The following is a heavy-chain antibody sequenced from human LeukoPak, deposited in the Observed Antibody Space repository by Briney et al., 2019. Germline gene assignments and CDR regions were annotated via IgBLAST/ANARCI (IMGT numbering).Heavy chain of an antibody. CDR1: GYTFTSYD. CDR2: MNPNSGNT. CDR3: ARGRAGLAAAGSSDY. V-gene: IGHV1-8*01. Sequence: ASVKVSCKASGYTFTSYDINWVRQATGQGLEWMGSMNPNSGNTGYAQKFQGRVTMTRNTSISTAYMELSSLRSEDTAVYYCARGRAGLAAAGSSDYWGQRTLVTVSS. J-gene: IGHJ4*02. D-gene: IGHD6-13*01.